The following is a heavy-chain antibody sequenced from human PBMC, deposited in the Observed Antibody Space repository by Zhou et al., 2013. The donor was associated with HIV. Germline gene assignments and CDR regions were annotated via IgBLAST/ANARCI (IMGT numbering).Heavy chain of an antibody. V-gene: IGHV1-69*04. J-gene: IGHJ4*02. D-gene: IGHD1-26*01. CDR1: GGTFSSYA. CDR3: ARVDGGSYGGFDY. CDR2: IIPILGIA. Sequence: QVQLVQSGAEVKKPGSSVKVSCKASGGTFSSYAISWVRQAPGQGLEWMGRIIPILGIANYAQKFQGRVTITADKSTSTAYMELSSLRSEDTAVYYCARVDGGSYGGFDYWGQGNPGSPSPQ.